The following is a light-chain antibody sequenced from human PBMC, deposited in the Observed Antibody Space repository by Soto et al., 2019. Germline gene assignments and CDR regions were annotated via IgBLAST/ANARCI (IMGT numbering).Light chain of an antibody. Sequence: EIVLTQSPATLSLSPGERATLSCRASQSVSSYLAWCQQKPGQAPRLLIYDASSRATGIPARFSGSGSGTDFTLTISSLEPEDFAVYYCQQRSNWPSFGGGTKVEIK. J-gene: IGKJ4*01. CDR3: QQRSNWPS. V-gene: IGKV3-11*01. CDR2: DAS. CDR1: QSVSSY.